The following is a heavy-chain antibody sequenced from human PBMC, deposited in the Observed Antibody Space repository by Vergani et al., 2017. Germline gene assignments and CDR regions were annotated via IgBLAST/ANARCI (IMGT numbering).Heavy chain of an antibody. CDR1: GFTFDDYA. CDR2: ISWNSGSI. J-gene: IGHJ4*02. CDR3: AKDADFWSGSGGFDY. D-gene: IGHD3-3*01. Sequence: EVQLVESGGGLVKPGGSLRLSCAASGFTFDDYAMHWVRQAPGKGLEWVSGISWNSGSIGYADSVKGRFTISRDNAKNSLYLQMNSLRAEDTALYYCAKDADFWSGSGGFDYWGQGTLVTVSS. V-gene: IGHV3-9*01.